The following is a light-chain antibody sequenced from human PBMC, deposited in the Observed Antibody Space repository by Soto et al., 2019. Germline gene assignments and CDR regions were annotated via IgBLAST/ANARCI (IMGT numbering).Light chain of an antibody. Sequence: QSVLTQPPSVSGAPGQRVTISCTGSSSNIGAGYDVHWYQQLPGTAPKLLISGNSIRPSGVPDRFSGSKSATSASLAITGLQAEDEADYYCQSYDSSLSGSVFGGGTKVTVL. V-gene: IGLV1-40*01. J-gene: IGLJ2*01. CDR3: QSYDSSLSGSV. CDR2: GNS. CDR1: SSNIGAGYD.